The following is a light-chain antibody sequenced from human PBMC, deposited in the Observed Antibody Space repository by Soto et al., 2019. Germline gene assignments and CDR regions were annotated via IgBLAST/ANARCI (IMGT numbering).Light chain of an antibody. J-gene: IGKJ1*01. V-gene: IGKV3-15*01. CDR2: GAS. Sequence: EIVMTQSPATLSVSPGERATLSCRSSQSVTSSLAWDQPNPGQARRFTSHGASTTAPGVPARFSGSGSGTESTLTISRLQSEDFAVYYCQQYYNWRPRFGQGTKVDIK. CDR3: QQYYNWRPR. CDR1: QSVTSS.